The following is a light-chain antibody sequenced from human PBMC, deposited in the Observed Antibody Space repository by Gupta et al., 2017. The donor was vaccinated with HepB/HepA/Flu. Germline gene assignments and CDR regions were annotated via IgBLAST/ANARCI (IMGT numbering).Light chain of an antibody. J-gene: IGKJ5*01. CDR1: QSLLHSNGYND. CDR3: MQALQTPIT. Sequence: DIVMTQSPLSLPVTPGEPASISCRSSQSLLHSNGYNDLDWYLQKPGQSPQLLIYLGSNRASGVPDRFSGRGSGTDFTLKSSRVEAEDVGVYYCMQALQTPITFGQGTRLEIK. CDR2: LGS. V-gene: IGKV2-28*01.